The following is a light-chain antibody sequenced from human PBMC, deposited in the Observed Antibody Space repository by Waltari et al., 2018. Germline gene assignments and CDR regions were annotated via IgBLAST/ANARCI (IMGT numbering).Light chain of an antibody. V-gene: IGKV1-9*01. CDR3: QQLYDYPIT. Sequence: DIQLTQSPSFLSSSVGDRVTITCWAIQGIDTLLTWYQQKFGKAPKLLIYAASTLQSGVPSRFSGSGSGTEFTLTISSLQPEDFATYYCQQLYDYPITFGQGTRLDIK. CDR2: AAS. CDR1: QGIDTL. J-gene: IGKJ5*01.